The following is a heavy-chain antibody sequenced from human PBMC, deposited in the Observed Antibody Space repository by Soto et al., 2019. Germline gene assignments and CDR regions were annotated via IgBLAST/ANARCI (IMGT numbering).Heavy chain of an antibody. CDR2: IHTRGEST. Sequence: QPGGSLRLSCSASGFTFKSHAMHWVRQVPGKGLEYVSSIHTRGESTFYADAVKGRFIVSRDNSNNTLDLQMTSLKYEDSGVYYCVKGRAKHCSGRTCGLWMDLWGQGTTVTVS. CDR1: GFTFKSHA. CDR3: VKGRAKHCSGRTCGLWMDL. D-gene: IGHD6-19*01. V-gene: IGHV3-64D*06. J-gene: IGHJ6*02.